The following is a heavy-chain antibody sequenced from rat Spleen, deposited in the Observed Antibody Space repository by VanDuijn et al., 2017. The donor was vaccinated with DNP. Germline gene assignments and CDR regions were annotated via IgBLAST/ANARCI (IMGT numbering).Heavy chain of an antibody. J-gene: IGHJ2*01. CDR2: ISPSGGST. Sequence: EVQLVESDGGLVQPGRSLKLSCAASGFTFSDYYMAWVRQAPTKGLEWVASISPSGGSTYYRDSVKGRFTISRENAKSTLYLQMDSLRSEDTATYYCAREGDYGGYSAKFDYWGQGVMVTVSS. V-gene: IGHV5-25*01. CDR1: GFTFSDYY. D-gene: IGHD1-11*01. CDR3: AREGDYGGYSAKFDY.